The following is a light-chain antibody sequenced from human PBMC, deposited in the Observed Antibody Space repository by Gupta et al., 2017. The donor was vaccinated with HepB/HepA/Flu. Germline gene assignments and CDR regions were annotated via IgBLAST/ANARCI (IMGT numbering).Light chain of an antibody. CDR2: SNN. CDR3: AAWDDGRNAWV. Sequence: QSVLIQPPSASGTPGQRVTIPCSGSSSNLGKNTVNWYPHFTVTTPKLLIHSNNQRHSGVPDRFSGSKSGTSASLAISGLQSEDDGDYYCAAWDDGRNAWVFGGGTKLTVL. CDR1: SSNLGKNT. V-gene: IGLV1-44*01. J-gene: IGLJ3*02.